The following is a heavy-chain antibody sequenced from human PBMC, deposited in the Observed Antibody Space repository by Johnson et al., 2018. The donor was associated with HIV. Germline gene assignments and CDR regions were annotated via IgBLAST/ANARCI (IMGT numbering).Heavy chain of an antibody. Sequence: QVQLVESGGGVVQPGRSLRLSCAASGFTFSSYAMHWVRQAPGKGLEWVAVISYDGSNKYYADSVKGRFTISRDNSKNTLYLQMNSLRAEDTAVYYCARGGYYYDSSCPWVDAFEIWGQGTMVTVS. V-gene: IGHV3-30*04. CDR3: ARGGYYYDSSCPWVDAFEI. CDR1: GFTFSSYA. CDR2: ISYDGSNK. D-gene: IGHD3-22*01. J-gene: IGHJ3*02.